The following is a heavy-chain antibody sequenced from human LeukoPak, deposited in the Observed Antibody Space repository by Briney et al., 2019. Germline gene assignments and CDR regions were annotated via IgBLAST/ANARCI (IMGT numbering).Heavy chain of an antibody. D-gene: IGHD4-17*01. CDR3: ARLRATTVTTEAFDY. CDR2: INPNSGGT. J-gene: IGHJ4*02. V-gene: IGHV1-2*06. Sequence: ASVKVSCKASGYTFTGYYMQWVRQAPGQGLEWMGRINPNSGGTNYAQKFQGRVTMTRDTSISTAYMELSRLRSDDTAVYYCARLRATTVTTEAFDYWGQGTLVTVSS. CDR1: GYTFTGYY.